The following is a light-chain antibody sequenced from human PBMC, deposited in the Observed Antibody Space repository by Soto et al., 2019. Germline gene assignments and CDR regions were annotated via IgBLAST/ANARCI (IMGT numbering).Light chain of an antibody. J-gene: IGLJ2*01. V-gene: IGLV1-51*01. CDR3: GTWDGSLSAVV. Sequence: QAVVTQPPSVSAAPGQKVTISCSGSSSNIGNNYVSWYQQLPGTAPKLLIYGNNERPSGIPDRFSGSKSGTSATLGITGLQTGDEADYYCGTWDGSLSAVVFGGRTKVTVL. CDR2: GNN. CDR1: SSNIGNNY.